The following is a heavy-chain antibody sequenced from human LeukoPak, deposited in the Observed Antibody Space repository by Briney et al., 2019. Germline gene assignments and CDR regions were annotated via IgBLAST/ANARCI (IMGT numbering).Heavy chain of an antibody. CDR3: ASPGIAAAGPFYYYVMDV. J-gene: IGHJ6*02. CDR2: IYSGGST. Sequence: GGSLRLSCAASGFTFSSYSMNWVRQAPGKGLECVSVIYSGGSTYYADSVKGRFTISRDNSKNTLYLQMNSLRAEDTAVYYCASPGIAAAGPFYYYVMDVWGQGTTVTVSS. D-gene: IGHD6-13*01. CDR1: GFTFSSYS. V-gene: IGHV3-53*01.